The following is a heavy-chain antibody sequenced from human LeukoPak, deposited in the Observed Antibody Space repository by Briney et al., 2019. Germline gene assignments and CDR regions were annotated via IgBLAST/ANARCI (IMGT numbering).Heavy chain of an antibody. V-gene: IGHV1-2*02. D-gene: IGHD2-2*01. CDR1: GYTLTGYY. Sequence: ASVKASCKASGYTLTGYYMHWVRQAPGQGLEWRGWINPNSGGTNYAQKFQGRVTMTRDTSISTAYMELSRLRSDDTAVYYCARVRGVYCSSTSCYHFDYWGQGTLVTVSS. CDR2: INPNSGGT. CDR3: ARVRGVYCSSTSCYHFDY. J-gene: IGHJ4*02.